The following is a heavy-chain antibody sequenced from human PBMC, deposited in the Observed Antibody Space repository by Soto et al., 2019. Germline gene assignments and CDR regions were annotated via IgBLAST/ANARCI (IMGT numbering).Heavy chain of an antibody. V-gene: IGHV1-18*01. CDR1: GYTFTSYG. J-gene: IGHJ5*02. Sequence: ASVKVSCKASGYTFTSYGISWVRQAPGQGLEWMGWISAYNGNTNYAQKLQGRVTMTTDTSTSTAYMELRSLRAEDTAVYFCARGGIRGVSWNWFETWGQGTLVTVSS. D-gene: IGHD3-10*01. CDR2: ISAYNGNT. CDR3: ARGGIRGVSWNWFET.